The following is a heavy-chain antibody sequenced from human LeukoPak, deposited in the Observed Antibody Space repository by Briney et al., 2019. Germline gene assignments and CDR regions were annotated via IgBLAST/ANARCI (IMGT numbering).Heavy chain of an antibody. CDR3: AKDREIYSGSYYYFDY. J-gene: IGHJ4*02. V-gene: IGHV3-23*01. CDR1: GFTFSTYA. D-gene: IGHD1-26*01. CDR2: TSATGDTT. Sequence: PGGSLRLSCAASGFTFSTYARNWVRQAPGKGLEWVSATSATGDTTSYAGSVKGRFIISRDNSKNTLYLQMSSLRAEDTAVYYCAKDREIYSGSYYYFDYWGQGTLVTVSS.